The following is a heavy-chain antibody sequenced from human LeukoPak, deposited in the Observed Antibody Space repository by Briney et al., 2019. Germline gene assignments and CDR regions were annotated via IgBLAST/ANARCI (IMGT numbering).Heavy chain of an antibody. D-gene: IGHD2-15*01. CDR2: FDPEDGET. J-gene: IGHJ6*03. V-gene: IGHV1-24*01. Sequence: GASVKVSCKVSGYTLTELSMHWVRQAPGKGLEWMGGFDPEDGETIYAQKFQGRVTMTEDTSTDTAYMELSSLRSEDTAVYYCARGARYCSGGSCPPGYYYMDVWGKGTTVTISS. CDR3: ARGARYCSGGSCPPGYYYMDV. CDR1: GYTLTELS.